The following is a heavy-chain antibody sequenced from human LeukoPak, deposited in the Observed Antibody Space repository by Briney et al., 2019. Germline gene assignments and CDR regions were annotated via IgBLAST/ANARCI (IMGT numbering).Heavy chain of an antibody. Sequence: PSETLSLTCTVSGGSISGYYWSWIRQPPGKGLEWIGYIYYSGSTNYNPSLKSRVTMSVDTSKNQFSLKLSSVTAADTAVYYCARAYSSGYPLNYWGQGTLVTVSS. CDR1: GGSISGYY. D-gene: IGHD3-22*01. J-gene: IGHJ4*02. CDR2: IYYSGST. CDR3: ARAYSSGYPLNY. V-gene: IGHV4-59*01.